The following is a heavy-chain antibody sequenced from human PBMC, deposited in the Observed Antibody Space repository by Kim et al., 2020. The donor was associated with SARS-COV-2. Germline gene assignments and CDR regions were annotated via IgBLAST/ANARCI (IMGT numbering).Heavy chain of an antibody. CDR3: ARDRPPGRGGFYFPFDI. Sequence: GGSLRLSCAASGFIFGTYWMSWVRQAPGKGLEWVATIKQDGSEQYYVDSVKGRFTVSRDNAKNSLHLQMSSLRAEDTALYYCARDRPPGRGGFYFPFDIWGQGTMVTVSS. V-gene: IGHV3-7*01. CDR1: GFIFGTYW. D-gene: IGHD3-22*01. J-gene: IGHJ3*02. CDR2: IKQDGSEQ.